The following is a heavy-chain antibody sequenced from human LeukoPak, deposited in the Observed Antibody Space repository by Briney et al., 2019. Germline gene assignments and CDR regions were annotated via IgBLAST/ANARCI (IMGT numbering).Heavy chain of an antibody. CDR1: GGSISSYY. CDR2: ISYSGST. CDR3: ARQGYDILTGYIDAFDI. V-gene: IGHV4-59*08. J-gene: IGHJ3*02. D-gene: IGHD3-9*01. Sequence: PSETLSLTCTVSGGSISSYYWSWIRRPPGKGVEWSGYISYSGSTNYNPSLKSRVTISIDTSKNQFSLKLRSVTAADTAIYYCARQGYDILTGYIDAFDIWGQGTMGTVSS.